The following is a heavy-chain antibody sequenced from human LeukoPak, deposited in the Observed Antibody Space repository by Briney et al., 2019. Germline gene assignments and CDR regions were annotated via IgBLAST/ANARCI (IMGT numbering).Heavy chain of an antibody. Sequence: RPGGSLRLSCAASGYTFSSYGMHWVRQAPGKGLEWVEVIWYDGSNKYYADSVKGRFTISRDNSKDTLYLQVNSLRAEDTAVYYCARDSGYVSDDAFDIWGQGTMVTVSS. CDR2: IWYDGSNK. J-gene: IGHJ3*02. V-gene: IGHV3-33*01. CDR1: GYTFSSYG. D-gene: IGHD5-12*01. CDR3: ARDSGYVSDDAFDI.